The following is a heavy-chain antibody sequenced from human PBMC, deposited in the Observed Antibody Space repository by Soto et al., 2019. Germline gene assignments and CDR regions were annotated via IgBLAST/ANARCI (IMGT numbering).Heavy chain of an antibody. J-gene: IGHJ4*02. V-gene: IGHV1-18*04. D-gene: IGHD3-10*01. Sequence: ASVKVSCKASGYTCTSYGISWVRQAPGQELEWMGWMSGYNGNTKYAQKVQGSVTLTTDTSTSTAYMELRSLRSDDKAVYYCAKDKMVDSFGLGNFGIWGQGPAGTVSS. CDR3: AKDKMVDSFGLGNFGI. CDR2: MSGYNGNT. CDR1: GYTCTSYG.